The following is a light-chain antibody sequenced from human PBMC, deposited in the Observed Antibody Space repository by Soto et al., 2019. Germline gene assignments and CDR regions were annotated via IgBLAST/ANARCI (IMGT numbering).Light chain of an antibody. CDR2: WAS. CDR3: QQYHSTPRT. J-gene: IGKJ1*01. CDR1: QSVLYSSNNKNY. V-gene: IGKV4-1*01. Sequence: DIVMTQSPDSLAVSLGERATINCKSSQSVLYSSNNKNYLAWYQQKPGQPPKLLIYWASTRESGVPDRFSGSGSGTDFTLTITSLQAEDVAVYYCQQYHSTPRTFGHGTKVEIK.